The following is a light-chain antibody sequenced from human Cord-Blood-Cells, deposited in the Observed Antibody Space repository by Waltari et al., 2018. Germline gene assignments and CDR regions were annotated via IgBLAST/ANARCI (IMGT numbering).Light chain of an antibody. CDR2: EGS. Sequence: QSALTQPASVSGSPGPSITLSCTGTSSDVGSYNLVSWYQQHPVKAPKPMIYEGSKRPSGVSNRFSGSKSGNTASLTISGLQAEDEADYYCCSYAGSSYVFGTGTKVTVL. J-gene: IGLJ1*01. CDR3: CSYAGSSYV. CDR1: SSDVGSYNL. V-gene: IGLV2-23*01.